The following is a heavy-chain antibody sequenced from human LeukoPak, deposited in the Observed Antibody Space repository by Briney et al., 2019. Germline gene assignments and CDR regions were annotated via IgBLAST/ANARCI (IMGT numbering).Heavy chain of an antibody. V-gene: IGHV3-53*01. Sequence: GGSLRLSCAASGFTVSSNYMSWVRQAAGKGLEWVSLIYSGGSTYYADSVKGRFTISRDNSKNTVYLQMNSLRVEDTAVYYCARDGSSGWYPHWGQGTLVTVSS. J-gene: IGHJ4*02. CDR3: ARDGSSGWYPH. CDR2: IYSGGST. D-gene: IGHD6-19*01. CDR1: GFTVSSNY.